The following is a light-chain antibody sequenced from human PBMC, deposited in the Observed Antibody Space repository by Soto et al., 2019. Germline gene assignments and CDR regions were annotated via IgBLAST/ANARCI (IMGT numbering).Light chain of an antibody. CDR3: QRRYDWPIT. Sequence: EIVLTQSPGTLSLSPGEGATLSCRASQSISCYLGCYQQRPVQAPRLLIYAYSNTATGIPARFSGSGCGTDFTLTISSLEAEDGVVYCCQRRYDWPITFGQGTRLEI. CDR2: AYS. J-gene: IGKJ5*01. V-gene: IGKV3-11*01. CDR1: QSISCY.